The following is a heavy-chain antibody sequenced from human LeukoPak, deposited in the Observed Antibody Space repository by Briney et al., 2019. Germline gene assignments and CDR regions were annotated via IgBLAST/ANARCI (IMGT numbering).Heavy chain of an antibody. J-gene: IGHJ4*02. CDR3: ARHYSSGTYPLDS. D-gene: IGHD3-10*01. CDR1: GASISDYY. Sequence: PSETLSLICTVSGASISDYYWSWFRQPPGKALEWLAYMYYTGITNYNPSVKSRLTISIDTSKNQLSLTLNSVTAADTAVYYCARHYSSGTYPLDSWGQGTLVTVSS. V-gene: IGHV4-59*01. CDR2: MYYTGIT.